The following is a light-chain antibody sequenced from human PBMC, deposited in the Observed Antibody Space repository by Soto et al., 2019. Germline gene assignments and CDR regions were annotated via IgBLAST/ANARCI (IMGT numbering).Light chain of an antibody. CDR2: LGS. J-gene: IGKJ5*01. CDR3: MRSLQVPPI. CDR1: QSLLHSNGYNY. Sequence: IVRTQSPLSLPVTPGEPASTACRSSQSLLHSNGYNYWDWYLQRPGQSPQLLIFLGSSRAPGVPDRFSGSGSGTYFTLKISRVAAEDVGIFHCMRSLQVPPIFGHGT. V-gene: IGKV2-28*01.